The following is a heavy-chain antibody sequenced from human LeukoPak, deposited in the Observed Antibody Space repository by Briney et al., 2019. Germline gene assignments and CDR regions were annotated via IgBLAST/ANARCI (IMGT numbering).Heavy chain of an antibody. CDR1: GFTFSSYE. V-gene: IGHV3-48*03. CDR2: ISSSGSTI. CDR3: ARVRIGAFDI. J-gene: IGHJ3*02. D-gene: IGHD2/OR15-2a*01. Sequence: GGSLRLSCAASGFTFSSYEMNWVRQAPGKGLEWVSYISSSGSTIYYADSVKGRFTISRDNAKNSLYLQMNSLRAEDTAVYYCARVRIGAFDIWGQGTMVTVSS.